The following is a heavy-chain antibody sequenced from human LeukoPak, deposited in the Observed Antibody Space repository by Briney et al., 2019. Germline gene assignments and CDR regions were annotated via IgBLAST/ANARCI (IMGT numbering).Heavy chain of an antibody. J-gene: IGHJ4*02. CDR2: IDPNSGDT. Sequence: ASVKVSCKASGYTFTGHYIHWVRQAPGQRLEWVGWIDPNSGDTYYAQRFQGRVTMTRDTSITTAYMELSSLNSDDTAVYYCARLGIDKWDLEYWGQGTLVTVSS. V-gene: IGHV1-2*02. CDR1: GYTFTGHY. CDR3: ARLGIDKWDLEY. D-gene: IGHD1-26*01.